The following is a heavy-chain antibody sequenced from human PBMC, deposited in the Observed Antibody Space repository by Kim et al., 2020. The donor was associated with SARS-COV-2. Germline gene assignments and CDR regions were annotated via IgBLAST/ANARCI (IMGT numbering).Heavy chain of an antibody. D-gene: IGHD1-1*01. Sequence: SETLSLTCTVSGGAISSSGYYWTWIRQHPGKGLEWIGYKFYSGTTNYNPSLRSRVIVSLDKSKNQFSLKLTSVTVADTAIYYCARIRLVESRGYFDFWG. CDR3: ARIRLVESRGYFDF. J-gene: IGHJ4*01. V-gene: IGHV4-31*03. CDR2: KFYSGTT. CDR1: GGAISSSGYY.